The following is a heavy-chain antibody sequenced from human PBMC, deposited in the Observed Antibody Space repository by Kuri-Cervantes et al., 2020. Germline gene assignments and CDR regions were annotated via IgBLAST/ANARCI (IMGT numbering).Heavy chain of an antibody. CDR1: GGSISSYY. D-gene: IGHD1-26*01. V-gene: IGHV4-59*01. CDR3: ARGGGVGATGLDYFDY. J-gene: IGHJ4*02. Sequence: SETLSLTCTVSGGSISSYYWSWIRQPPGKGLEWIGYIYYSGSTNYNPSLKSRVTISVDTSKNQFSLKLSSVTAADTAVYYCARGGGVGATGLDYFDYWGQGTLVTVSS. CDR2: IYYSGST.